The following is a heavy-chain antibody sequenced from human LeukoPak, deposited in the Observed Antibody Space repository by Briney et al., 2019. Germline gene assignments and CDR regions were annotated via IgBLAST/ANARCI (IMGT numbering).Heavy chain of an antibody. CDR3: TTLLYDILTGYYPNWFDP. CDR1: GDSISPYY. CDR2: IYYSGST. Sequence: SETLSLTCTVSGDSISPYYWSWIRQPPGKGLEWIGSIYYSGSTYYNPSLKSRVTISVDTSKNQFSLKLSSVTAADTAAYYCTTLLYDILTGYYPNWFDPWGQGTLVTVSS. V-gene: IGHV4-59*05. D-gene: IGHD3-9*01. J-gene: IGHJ5*02.